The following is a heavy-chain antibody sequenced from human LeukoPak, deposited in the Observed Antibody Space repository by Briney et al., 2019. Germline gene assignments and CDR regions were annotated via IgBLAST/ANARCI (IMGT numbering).Heavy chain of an antibody. J-gene: IGHJ4*02. D-gene: IGHD1-26*01. CDR2: IKQDGSEK. CDR1: GFNFRSNW. V-gene: IGHV3-7*01. CDR3: ALGSYFDY. Sequence: GSLRLSCVVSGFNFRSNWMSWVRQAPGKGLEWVANIKQDGSEKHYVDSVKGRFTISRDNSKNSLYLQMNILRVEDTAVYYCALGSYFDYWGQGTLVTVSS.